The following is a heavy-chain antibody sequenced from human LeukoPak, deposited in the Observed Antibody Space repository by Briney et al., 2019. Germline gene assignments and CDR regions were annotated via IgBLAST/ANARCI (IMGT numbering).Heavy chain of an antibody. V-gene: IGHV4-31*03. CDR1: GGSISSGGYY. CDR2: IYYSGST. D-gene: IGHD3-10*01. CDR3: ARGYGSGSYDY. Sequence: PSETLSLTCTVSGGSISSGGYYWSWIRQHPGKGLEWIGYIYYSGSTYYNPSLKSRVTMPVDTSKNQFSLKLSFVTAADTAVYYCARGYGSGSYDYWGQGTLVTVSS. J-gene: IGHJ4*02.